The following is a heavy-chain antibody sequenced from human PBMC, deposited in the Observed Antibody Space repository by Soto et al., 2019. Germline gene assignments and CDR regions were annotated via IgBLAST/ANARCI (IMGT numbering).Heavy chain of an antibody. J-gene: IGHJ4*02. CDR3: AHSVVAGLGYYFDY. D-gene: IGHD6-19*01. CDR1: GFSLSSTRVA. Sequence: QITLKASGPTLMKPTQTLTLTCTFSGFSLSSTRVAVGWIRQPPGKALEWLALIYWDDDKRYTPFLKSRLTITKDPPKNQVVLTMTNMDPVDTATYYCAHSVVAGLGYYFDYWGQGTLVTVSS. V-gene: IGHV2-5*02. CDR2: IYWDDDK.